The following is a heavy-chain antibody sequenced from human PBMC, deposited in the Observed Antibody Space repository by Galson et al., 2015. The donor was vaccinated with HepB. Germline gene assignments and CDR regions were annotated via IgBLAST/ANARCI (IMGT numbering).Heavy chain of an antibody. Sequence: SVKVSCKASGYTFTGYYIHWVRQAPGQGLEWMGRINPNSGGADCAQKFQGRVTMTRDTSISTAYMELSRLRSDDTAVYYCARPPYCSGGVCYDYWGQGTLVTVSS. J-gene: IGHJ4*02. CDR2: INPNSGGA. V-gene: IGHV1-2*06. CDR1: GYTFTGYY. CDR3: ARPPYCSGGVCYDY. D-gene: IGHD2-15*01.